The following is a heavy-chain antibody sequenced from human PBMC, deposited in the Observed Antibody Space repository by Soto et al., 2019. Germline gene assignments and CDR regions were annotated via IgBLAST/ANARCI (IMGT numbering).Heavy chain of an antibody. CDR3: ARALVFGVVTYYFDY. CDR2: IYYSGST. Sequence: QVQLQESGPGLVKPSETLSLTCTVSGGSISSYYWSWIRQPPGKGLEWIGYIYYSGSTNYNPSLKSRVTISVDTSKNQFSPKLSSVTAADTAVYYCARALVFGVVTYYFDYWGQGTLVTVSS. CDR1: GGSISSYY. J-gene: IGHJ4*02. D-gene: IGHD3-3*01. V-gene: IGHV4-59*01.